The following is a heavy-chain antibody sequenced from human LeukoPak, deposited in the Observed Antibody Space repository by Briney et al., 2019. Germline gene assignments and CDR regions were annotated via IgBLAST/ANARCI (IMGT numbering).Heavy chain of an antibody. V-gene: IGHV6-1*01. D-gene: IGHD6-13*01. CDR2: TYYRSKWYN. Sequence: SQTLSLTCAISGDIVSSNSAAWNWIRQSPSRGLEWLGRTYYRSKWYNDYAVSVKSRITINPDTSKNQFSLQLNSVTPEDTAVYYCAREGRIAAAGTPFDYWGQGTLVTVSS. CDR1: GDIVSSNSAA. J-gene: IGHJ4*02. CDR3: AREGRIAAAGTPFDY.